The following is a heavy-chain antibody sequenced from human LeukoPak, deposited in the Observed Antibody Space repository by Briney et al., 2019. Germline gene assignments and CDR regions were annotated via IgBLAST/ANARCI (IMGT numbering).Heavy chain of an antibody. Sequence: SVKVSCKASGGTFSSYAISWVLQAPGQGLEWMGRIIPILGIANYAQKFQGRVTITADKSTSTAYMELSSLRSEDTAVYYCARVSVGSFDYWGQGTLVTVSS. D-gene: IGHD1-26*01. CDR1: GGTFSSYA. J-gene: IGHJ4*02. CDR3: ARVSVGSFDY. CDR2: IIPILGIA. V-gene: IGHV1-69*04.